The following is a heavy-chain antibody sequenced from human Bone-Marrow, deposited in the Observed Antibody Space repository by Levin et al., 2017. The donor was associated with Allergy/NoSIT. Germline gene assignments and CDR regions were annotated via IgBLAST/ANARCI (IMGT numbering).Heavy chain of an antibody. CDR2: IYGAGST. J-gene: IGHJ2*01. Sequence: GESLKISCAASGFTVSTSYMSWVRQAPGKGLEWVSVIYGAGSTNYADSVKGRFSISRDNSKNTLYLQRNGLRAEDTAVYYCARDYGRGSGSYFWFFDLWGRGTLVTVSS. CDR3: ARDYGRGSGSYFWFFDL. V-gene: IGHV3-53*01. CDR1: GFTVSTSY. D-gene: IGHD3-22*01.